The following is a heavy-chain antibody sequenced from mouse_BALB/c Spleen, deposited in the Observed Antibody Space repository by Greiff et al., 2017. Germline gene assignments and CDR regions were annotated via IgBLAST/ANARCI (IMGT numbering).Heavy chain of an antibody. Sequence: DVKLQESGAELVRSGASVKLSCTASGFNIKDYYMHWVKQRPEQGLEWIGWIDPENGDTGYAPKFQGKATMTADTSSNTAYLQLSSLTSEDTAVYYCNGRVDAMDYWGQGTSVTVSS. J-gene: IGHJ4*01. V-gene: IGHV14-4*02. CDR1: GFNIKDYY. CDR3: NGRVDAMDY. CDR2: IDPENGDT.